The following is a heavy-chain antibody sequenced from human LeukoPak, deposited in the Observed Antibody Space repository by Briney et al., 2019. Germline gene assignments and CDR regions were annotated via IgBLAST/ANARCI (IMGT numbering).Heavy chain of an antibody. Sequence: ASVKVSCKASGYTFTSYDINWVRQATGQGLEWMGWMNPNSGNTGYAQKFQGRVTITRNTSISTAYMELSSLRSDDTAVYYCARARLWFGDYYMDVWGKGTTVTVSS. CDR2: MNPNSGNT. V-gene: IGHV1-8*03. CDR1: GYTFTSYD. D-gene: IGHD3-10*01. J-gene: IGHJ6*03. CDR3: ARARLWFGDYYMDV.